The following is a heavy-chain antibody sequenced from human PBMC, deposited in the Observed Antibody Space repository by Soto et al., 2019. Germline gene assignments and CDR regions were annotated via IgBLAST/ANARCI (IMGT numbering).Heavy chain of an antibody. CDR1: GGTFSSYG. V-gene: IGHV1-18*04. D-gene: IGHD3-10*01. CDR3: ARDLYYGSGSYRWFDP. J-gene: IGHJ5*02. CDR2: ISAYNGNT. Sequence: GASVKVSCKASGGTFSSYGISWVRQAPGQGLEWMGWISAYNGNTNYAQKLQGRVTMTTETSTSTAYMELRSLRSDDTAVYYCARDLYYGSGSYRWFDPWGQGTLVTVSS.